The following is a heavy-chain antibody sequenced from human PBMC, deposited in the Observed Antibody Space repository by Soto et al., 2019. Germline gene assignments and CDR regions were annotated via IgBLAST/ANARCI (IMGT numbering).Heavy chain of an antibody. J-gene: IGHJ4*02. CDR2: IIPIFGTA. D-gene: IGHD1-26*01. CDR1: GGTFSSYA. Sequence: QVQLVQSGAEVKKPGSSVKVSCKASGGTFSSYAISWVRQAPGQGLGWMGGIIPIFGTANYAQKFQGRVTINADESTSTAYRELSSLRSEDTAVYYCAREGSGGGYHFDYWGQGTLVTVSS. V-gene: IGHV1-69*01. CDR3: AREGSGGGYHFDY.